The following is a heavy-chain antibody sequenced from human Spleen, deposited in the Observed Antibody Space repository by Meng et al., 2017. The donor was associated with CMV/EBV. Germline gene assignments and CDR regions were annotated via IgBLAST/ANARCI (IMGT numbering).Heavy chain of an antibody. CDR2: IHPGDSDT. CDR3: ARGGKSAVVTSQDAFDI. CDR1: GYSFTTYW. V-gene: IGHV5-51*01. Sequence: GESLKMSCEGSGYSFTTYWIGWVRQMPGKGLEWMGIIHPGDSDTTYSPSFQGQVTISADKSNSTAYLRWSSLKASDTAMYYCARGGKSAVVTSQDAFDIWCQGTMVTVSS. J-gene: IGHJ3*02. D-gene: IGHD3-22*01.